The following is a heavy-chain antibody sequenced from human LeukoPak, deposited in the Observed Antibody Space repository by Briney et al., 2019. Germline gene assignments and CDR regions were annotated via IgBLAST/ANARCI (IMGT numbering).Heavy chain of an antibody. V-gene: IGHV5-51*01. J-gene: IGHJ4*02. CDR1: GSRFGSYW. CDR3: ARRLYCSTTTCYDRGYYFEY. D-gene: IGHD2-2*01. Sequence: GASLNISCQGSGSRFGSYWIGWVRQLPGKGLEWMGIIYPGNSDTKYSPSFQGQVTISADKSINTAYLEFISLRASDTAVYYCARRLYCSTTTCYDRGYYFEYWGQGTQVTVSS. CDR2: IYPGNSDT.